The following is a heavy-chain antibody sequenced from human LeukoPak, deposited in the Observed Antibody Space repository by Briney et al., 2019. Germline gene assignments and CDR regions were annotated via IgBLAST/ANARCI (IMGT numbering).Heavy chain of an antibody. V-gene: IGHV1-69*08. D-gene: IGHD1-26*01. CDR2: ITPIIDSA. CDR3: TRVNLRGSQYNWFDP. J-gene: IGHJ5*02. Sequence: SVKVSCKASGGTLRNHIFSWVRQAPGQGLEWMGRITPIIDSAKYAQNFQDRVTITADTSTATIYMELSSLTFEDTAVYFCTRVNLRGSQYNWFDPWGQGTLVTVSS. CDR1: GGTLRNHI.